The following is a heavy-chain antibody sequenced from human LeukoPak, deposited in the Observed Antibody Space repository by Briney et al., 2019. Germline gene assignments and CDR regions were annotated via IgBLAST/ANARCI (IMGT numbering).Heavy chain of an antibody. CDR1: GFTFSNYW. J-gene: IGHJ4*02. V-gene: IGHV3-21*01. CDR2: ISSSSSYI. Sequence: PGGSLRLSCAASGFTFSNYWMSWVRQAPGKGLEWVSSISSSSSYIYYADSVKGRFTISRDNAKNSLYLQMNSLRAEDTAVYYCARGIAVAGTKDWGQGTLVTVSS. D-gene: IGHD6-19*01. CDR3: ARGIAVAGTKD.